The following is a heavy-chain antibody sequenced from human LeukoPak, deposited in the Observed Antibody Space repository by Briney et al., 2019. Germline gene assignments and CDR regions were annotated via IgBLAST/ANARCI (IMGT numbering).Heavy chain of an antibody. CDR3: ARRSSGWYLDY. CDR2: IYPGDSDT. CDR1: GYSFTSYW. D-gene: IGHD6-19*01. V-gene: IGHV5-51*01. Sequence: GESLTLSCTVSGYSFTSYWIGWVRQMPGKGLEWMGIIYPGDSDTRYSPSFQGQVTISADKSISTAYLQWSSLKASDTAMYYCARRSSGWYLDYWGQGTLVTVSS. J-gene: IGHJ4*02.